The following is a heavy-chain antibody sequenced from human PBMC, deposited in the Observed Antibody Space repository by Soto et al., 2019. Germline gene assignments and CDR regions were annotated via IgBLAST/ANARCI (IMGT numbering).Heavy chain of an antibody. D-gene: IGHD4-4*01. CDR1: EYTFTSYT. Sequence: QVQVLQSGAEVKKPGASVKVSCKASEYTFTSYTMHWVRQAPGQRLEWMGWINGGNGNTKYSQRFQGRVTITRDTSASTAYMELSRLRSDDTAVYYCERELQGLSYFDYWGQGNMVTVAS. CDR2: INGGNGNT. J-gene: IGHJ4*02. CDR3: ERELQGLSYFDY. V-gene: IGHV1-3*01.